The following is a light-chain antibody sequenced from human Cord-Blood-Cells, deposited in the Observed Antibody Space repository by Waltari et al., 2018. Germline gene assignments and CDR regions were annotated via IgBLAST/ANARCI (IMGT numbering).Light chain of an antibody. Sequence: QSALTQPASVSGSPGQSITISCTGTSSDAGSYNLVSCYQQHPGKAPKRMIYEGSKRPSGVSNRFSGSKSGNTASLTISGLQAEDEADYYCCSYAGSSTDWVFGGGTKLTVL. CDR2: EGS. V-gene: IGLV2-23*01. CDR3: CSYAGSSTDWV. CDR1: SSDAGSYNL. J-gene: IGLJ3*02.